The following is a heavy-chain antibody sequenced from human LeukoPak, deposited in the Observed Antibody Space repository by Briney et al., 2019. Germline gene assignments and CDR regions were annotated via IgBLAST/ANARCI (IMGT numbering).Heavy chain of an antibody. J-gene: IGHJ6*03. D-gene: IGHD5-12*01. Sequence: GSLRLSCATSGFTFSNYAIQWVRQGPGKGPGWGAIISYDGSNKFYADSVKGRFTISRDNSKNTLHLQMNSLRAEDTAVYYCARSLATSYYYMDVWGKGTTVTVSS. CDR3: ARSLATSYYYMDV. CDR2: ISYDGSNK. V-gene: IGHV3-30*04. CDR1: GFTFSNYA.